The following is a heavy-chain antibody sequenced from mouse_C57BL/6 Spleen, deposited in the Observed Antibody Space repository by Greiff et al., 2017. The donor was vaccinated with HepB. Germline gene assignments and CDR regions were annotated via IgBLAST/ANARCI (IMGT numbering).Heavy chain of an antibody. CDR1: GFTFSDAW. D-gene: IGHD2-1*01. CDR3: TSNYGNYDYFDY. Sequence: EVKVEESGGGLVQPGGSMKLSCAASGFTFSDAWMDWVRQSPEQGLEWVAEIRNKANNHATYYAESVNGRFTISRDDSKSSVYLQMNSLRAEDTGIYYCTSNYGNYDYFDYWGQGTTLTVSS. J-gene: IGHJ2*01. CDR2: IRNKANNHAT. V-gene: IGHV6-6*01.